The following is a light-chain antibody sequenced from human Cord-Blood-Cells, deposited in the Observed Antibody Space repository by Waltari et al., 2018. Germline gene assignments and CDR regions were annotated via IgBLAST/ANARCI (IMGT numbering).Light chain of an antibody. J-gene: IGKJ1*01. CDR3: QQSYSTPWT. CDR2: AAS. Sequence: DIQMTQSPPPLSASVGHRVSITCRASQSISSYLNWYQQKPGKAPKLLIYAASSLQSGVPSRFSGSGSGTDFTLTISSLQPEDFATYYCQQSYSTPWTFGQGTKVEIK. V-gene: IGKV1-39*01. CDR1: QSISSY.